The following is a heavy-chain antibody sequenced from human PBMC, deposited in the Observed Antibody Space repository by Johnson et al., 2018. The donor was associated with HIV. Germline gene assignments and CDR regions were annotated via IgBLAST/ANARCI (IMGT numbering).Heavy chain of an antibody. D-gene: IGHD6-13*01. CDR2: MNSDGSST. CDR1: GFTVSSNS. Sequence: VQLVESGGALVQPGGSLRLSCAASGFTVSSNSMTWVRQAPGKGLVWVSRMNSDGSSTTYADSVKGRFTISRDNAKNTLYLQMKTLRAEDTAVYYCARDLAYNSRWTGAFDIWGQGTMVTVSS. CDR3: ARDLAYNSRWTGAFDI. V-gene: IGHV3-74*03. J-gene: IGHJ3*02.